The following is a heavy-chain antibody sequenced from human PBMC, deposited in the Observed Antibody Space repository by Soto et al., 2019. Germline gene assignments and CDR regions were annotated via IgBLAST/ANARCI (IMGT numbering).Heavy chain of an antibody. CDR2: IYHSGST. CDR1: GGSISSSNW. D-gene: IGHD3-9*01. J-gene: IGHJ4*02. CDR3: ASSGDILTGYYPLDY. V-gene: IGHV4-4*02. Sequence: SETLSLTCAVSGGSISSSNWWSWVRQPPGKGLEWIGEIYHSGSTNYNPSLKSRVTISVDKSKNQFSLKLSSVTAADTAVYYCASSGDILTGYYPLDYWGQGTLVTVSS.